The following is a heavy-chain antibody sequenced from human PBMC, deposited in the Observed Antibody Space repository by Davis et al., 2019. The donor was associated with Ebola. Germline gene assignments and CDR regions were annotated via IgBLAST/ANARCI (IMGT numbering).Heavy chain of an antibody. CDR2: ITSSGGST. D-gene: IGHD2-2*01. V-gene: IGHV3-23*01. Sequence: GGSLRLSCSASGFTFSSFAMSWVRQAPGKGLEWVSTITSSGGSTYYADSVKGRFSVSRDSSRSTLSLQMNSLRAEDTAVYYCVKGAFSMPLDFWGQGTLVTVSS. CDR3: VKGAFSMPLDF. CDR1: GFTFSSFA. J-gene: IGHJ4*02.